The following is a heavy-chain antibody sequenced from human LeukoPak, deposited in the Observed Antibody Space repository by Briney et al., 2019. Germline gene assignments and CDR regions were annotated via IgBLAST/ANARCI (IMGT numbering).Heavy chain of an antibody. CDR3: AKTYYYDSSGYFDY. J-gene: IGHJ4*02. V-gene: IGHV4-30-4*01. D-gene: IGHD3-22*01. Sequence: PSETLSLTCTVSGGSISSGDYYWSWIRQPPGKGLEWIGYMYYSGSTYYNPSLKSRVVISVDTSKNQFSLKLSSVTAADTAVYYCAKTYYYDSSGYFDYWGQGTLVTVSS. CDR2: MYYSGST. CDR1: GGSISSGDYY.